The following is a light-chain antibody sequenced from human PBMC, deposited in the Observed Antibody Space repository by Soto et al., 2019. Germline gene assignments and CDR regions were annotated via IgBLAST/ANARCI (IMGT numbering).Light chain of an antibody. CDR2: AAS. Sequence: DVQMTQSPSSLSASVGARVTITCRASQGIIDYLAWYQHKPGKAPELLIYAASTLHSGVPSRFSGSGSGTDSTLTISSLQPEDVATYYCQKYNSSPQTFGPGTKVEIK. V-gene: IGKV1-27*01. CDR3: QKYNSSPQT. J-gene: IGKJ1*01. CDR1: QGIIDY.